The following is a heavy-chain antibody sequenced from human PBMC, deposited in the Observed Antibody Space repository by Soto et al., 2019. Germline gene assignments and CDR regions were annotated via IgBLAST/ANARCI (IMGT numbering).Heavy chain of an antibody. J-gene: IGHJ4*02. CDR1: GDTFTSYG. V-gene: IGHV1-18*04. Sequence: QVQLVQSGTEVKKPGASVNVSCTAFGDTFTSYGFSWVRQVPGQGLEWLGWLSAFNGDTQYAQTMTGRLTVTTDTSTTTVHMELRSLTPADTAVYYCAREAGWQRMVPYDWGQGTLVTVS. CDR2: LSAFNGDT. CDR3: AREAGWQRMVPYD. D-gene: IGHD6-25*01.